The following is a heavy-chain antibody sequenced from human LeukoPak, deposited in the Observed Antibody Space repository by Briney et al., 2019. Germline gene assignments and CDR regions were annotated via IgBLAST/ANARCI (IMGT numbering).Heavy chain of an antibody. Sequence: SETLSLTCTVSGGSISSYYWSWIRQPAGKGLEWIGRIYTSGSTNYNPSLKSRVTMSVDTSKNQFSLKLSSVTAADTAVYYCARFQTSSGSYYYFDYWGQGTLVTVSS. D-gene: IGHD1-26*01. V-gene: IGHV4-4*07. J-gene: IGHJ4*02. CDR1: GGSISSYY. CDR3: ARFQTSSGSYYYFDY. CDR2: IYTSGST.